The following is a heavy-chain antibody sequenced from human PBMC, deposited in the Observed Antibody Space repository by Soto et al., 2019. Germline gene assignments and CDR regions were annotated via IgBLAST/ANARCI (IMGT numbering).Heavy chain of an antibody. CDR1: GGSISSYY. V-gene: IGHV4-59*04. D-gene: IGHD3-9*01. J-gene: IGHJ3*01. Sequence: SETLSLTCTVSGGSISSYYWSWVRQPPGGGLEWLGSIHYSGTTYYSSSLKGRATISVDTSQNLISLNLKSATAADTAVYFCARARGQRYRNAFLVWGQGTMVTVSS. CDR3: ARARGQRYRNAFLV. CDR2: IHYSGTT.